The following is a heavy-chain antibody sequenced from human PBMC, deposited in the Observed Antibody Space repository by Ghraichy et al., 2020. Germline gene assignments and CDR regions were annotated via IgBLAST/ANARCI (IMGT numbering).Heavy chain of an antibody. J-gene: IGHJ4*01. CDR1: GLSVNNNY. CDR3: ARLSISGSENDY. Sequence: LSLTCAASGLSVNNNYMSWVRQAPGKGLEWVSVFYSGDKTYYVDSVKGRFTLSRHNFENTLYLQMNSLRPEDTAVYYCARLSISGSENDYWGHGTLVIVSS. V-gene: IGHV3-53*04. D-gene: IGHD3-10*01. CDR2: FYSGDKT.